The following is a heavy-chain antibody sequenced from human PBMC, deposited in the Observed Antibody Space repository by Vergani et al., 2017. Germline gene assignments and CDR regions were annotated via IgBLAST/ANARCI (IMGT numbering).Heavy chain of an antibody. CDR3: AREGGYCSSTSCYSGYYYYYMDV. J-gene: IGHJ6*03. V-gene: IGHV3-9*01. D-gene: IGHD2-2*03. CDR1: GFTFDDYA. CDR2: ISWNSGSI. Sequence: EVQLLESGGGLVQPGGSLRLSCAASGFTFDDYAMHWVRQAPGKGLEWVSGISWNSGSIGYADSVKGRFTISRDNAKNSLYLQMNSLRAEDTAVYYCAREGGYCSSTSCYSGYYYYYMDVWGKGTTVTVSS.